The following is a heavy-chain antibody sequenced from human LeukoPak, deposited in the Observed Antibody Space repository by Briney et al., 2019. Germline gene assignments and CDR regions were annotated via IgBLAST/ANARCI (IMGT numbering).Heavy chain of an antibody. CDR2: INHSGST. Sequence: PSETLSLTCAVYGGSFSGYYWSWIRQPPGKGLEWIGEINHSGSTNYNPSLKSRVTISVDTSKNQFSLKLSSVTAADTAVYYCARGMDTAMLLSVSGCWFDPWGQGTLVTVSS. J-gene: IGHJ5*02. V-gene: IGHV4-34*01. CDR3: ARGMDTAMLLSVSGCWFDP. CDR1: GGSFSGYY. D-gene: IGHD5-18*01.